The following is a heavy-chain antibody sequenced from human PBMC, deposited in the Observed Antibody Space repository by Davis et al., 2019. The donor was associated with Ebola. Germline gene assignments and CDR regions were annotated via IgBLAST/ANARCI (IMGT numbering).Heavy chain of an antibody. Sequence: GESLKISCSASGFTFGYYSMSWVRQAPGKGLVWLGFVRSNAYGMTTEYAASVEGRFTISRDDSKSIAYLQMSSLKIEDTALYYCARDDSPDPYWGQGTLVTVSS. V-gene: IGHV3-49*02. CDR2: VRSNAYGMTT. J-gene: IGHJ4*02. D-gene: IGHD3-22*01. CDR3: ARDDSPDPY. CDR1: GFTFGYYS.